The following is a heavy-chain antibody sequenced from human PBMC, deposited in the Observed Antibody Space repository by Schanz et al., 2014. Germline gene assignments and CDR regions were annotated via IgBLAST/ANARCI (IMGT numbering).Heavy chain of an antibody. Sequence: EVQLVESGGGLVQPGGSLRLSCTASGFTFSDYWMSWVRQAPGKGLEWISYITYNGGTIYYADSVKGRFTISRDNSKNTLYLQMNSLRAEDTAVYYCAKGRFGELSAFDIWGQGTMVTVSS. D-gene: IGHD3-10*01. CDR2: ITYNGGTI. CDR3: AKGRFGELSAFDI. CDR1: GFTFSDYW. J-gene: IGHJ3*02. V-gene: IGHV3-23*04.